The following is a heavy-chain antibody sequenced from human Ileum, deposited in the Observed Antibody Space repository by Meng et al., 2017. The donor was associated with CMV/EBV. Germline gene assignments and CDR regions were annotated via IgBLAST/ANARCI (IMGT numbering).Heavy chain of an antibody. V-gene: IGHV4-39*07. D-gene: IGHD1-26*01. CDR1: GGPISSGSHF. Sequence: LQPLASRPSPEKPPETPAHPCTASGGPISSGSHFCAWFRQPPGKRLGWIGSMYFSGIADYNPSLKSRVTISLHATQKQFSLRLTSVTAADSAVYFCARDLTNKWFYYWGQGTLVTVSS. CDR3: ARDLTNKWFYY. CDR2: MYFSGIA. J-gene: IGHJ4*02.